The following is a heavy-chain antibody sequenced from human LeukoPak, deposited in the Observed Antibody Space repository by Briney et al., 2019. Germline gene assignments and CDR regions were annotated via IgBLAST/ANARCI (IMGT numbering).Heavy chain of an antibody. D-gene: IGHD2-2*02. Sequence: GASVKVSCKASGYTFTSYGISWVRQAPGQGLEWMGWISAYNGNTNYAQKLQGRVTMTTDTSTSTAYMELRSLRSDDTAVYYCARDPRYCSSTSCYSGGWFDPWGQGTLVTVSS. CDR1: GYTFTSYG. CDR2: ISAYNGNT. V-gene: IGHV1-18*01. J-gene: IGHJ5*02. CDR3: ARDPRYCSSTSCYSGGWFDP.